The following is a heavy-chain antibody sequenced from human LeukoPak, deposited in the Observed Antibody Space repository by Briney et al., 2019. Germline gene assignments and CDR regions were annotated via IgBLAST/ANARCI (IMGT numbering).Heavy chain of an antibody. CDR2: IKQEGSEK. CDR1: GFTLSSYW. Sequence: GGSLRLSCAASGFTLSSYWMSWARQAPGKGLEWVANIKQEGSEKYYVDSVKGRFTISRDNAKNSLYLQMNSLRAEDTAVYYCARIAVAGFDYWGQGTLVTVSS. V-gene: IGHV3-7*01. CDR3: ARIAVAGFDY. J-gene: IGHJ4*02. D-gene: IGHD6-13*01.